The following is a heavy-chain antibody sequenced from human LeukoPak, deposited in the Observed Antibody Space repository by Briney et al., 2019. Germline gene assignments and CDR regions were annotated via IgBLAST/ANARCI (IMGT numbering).Heavy chain of an antibody. Sequence: PSETLSLTCAVYGGSFSGYYWSWIRQPPGKGLEWIGEINHSGSTNYNPSLKSRVTISVDTSKNQFSLKLSSVTAADTAVYYCARGRYFDWLPHSGYFDYWDQGTLVTVSS. CDR1: GGSFSGYY. J-gene: IGHJ4*02. D-gene: IGHD3-9*01. CDR2: INHSGST. CDR3: ARGRYFDWLPHSGYFDY. V-gene: IGHV4-34*01.